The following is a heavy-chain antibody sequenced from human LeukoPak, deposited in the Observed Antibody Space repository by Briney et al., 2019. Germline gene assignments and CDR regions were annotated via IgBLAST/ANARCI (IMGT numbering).Heavy chain of an antibody. D-gene: IGHD4-17*01. J-gene: IGHJ4*02. Sequence: GASVKVSCKASGGTFSSYAISWVRQAPGQWLEWMGGIIPIFGTANYAQKFQGRVTITADESTSTAYMELSSLRSEDTAVYYCARSETTVTIFDYWGQGTLVTVSS. V-gene: IGHV1-69*13. CDR2: IIPIFGTA. CDR1: GGTFSSYA. CDR3: ARSETTVTIFDY.